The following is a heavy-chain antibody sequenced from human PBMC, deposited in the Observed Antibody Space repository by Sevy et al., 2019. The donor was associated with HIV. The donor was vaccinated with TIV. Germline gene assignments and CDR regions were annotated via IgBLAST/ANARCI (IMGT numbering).Heavy chain of an antibody. D-gene: IGHD3-10*01. CDR3: TTPYGSGSYHIWSDLDNWFDP. CDR1: GFTFSNAW. J-gene: IGHJ5*02. Sequence: GGSLRLSCAASGFTFSNAWMSWVRQAPGKGLEWVGRIKSKTDGGTTDYAAPVKGRFTISRDDSKNTLYLQMNSLKTEDTAVYYCTTPYGSGSYHIWSDLDNWFDPWGQGTLVTVSS. V-gene: IGHV3-15*01. CDR2: IKSKTDGGTT.